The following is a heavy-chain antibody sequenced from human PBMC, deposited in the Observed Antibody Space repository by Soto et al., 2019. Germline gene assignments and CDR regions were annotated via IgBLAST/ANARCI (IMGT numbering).Heavy chain of an antibody. D-gene: IGHD1-1*01. CDR1: GDSFTTHL. J-gene: IGHJ6*02. Sequence: GESLKISFQGSGDSFTTHLITWGRQTPVKGLEWMGRIDTSNSYINYSPSFQGHVTISVDRSISTAYLQWSRLEGSENPIYFSSRRLSGPKEEYNPYYFYGLDVWGQGTKVTVSS. CDR3: SRRLSGPKEEYNPYYFYGLDV. V-gene: IGHV5-10-1*01. CDR2: IDTSNSYI.